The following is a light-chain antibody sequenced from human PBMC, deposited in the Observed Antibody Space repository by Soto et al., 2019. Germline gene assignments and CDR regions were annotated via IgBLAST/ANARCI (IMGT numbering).Light chain of an antibody. J-gene: IGLJ1*01. CDR2: EVN. CDR1: SSDIGTYNL. Sequence: QSVLTQPASVSGSPGQSITISCTGTSSDIGTYNLFSWYQQHPGKAPKLMIYEVNKRPSGVSDRFSGSKSGNTASLTISGLQAEDEADYYCCSYAGSSTLYVFGTGTKVTVL. V-gene: IGLV2-23*02. CDR3: CSYAGSSTLYV.